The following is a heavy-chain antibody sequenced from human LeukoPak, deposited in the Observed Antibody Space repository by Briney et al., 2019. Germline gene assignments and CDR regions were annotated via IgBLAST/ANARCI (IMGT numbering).Heavy chain of an antibody. J-gene: IGHJ6*03. Sequence: PGGSLRLSCAASRFTFSAYWMSWVRQAPGKGLEWVANIKQDGSEKYYVDSVKGRFTISRDNAKNSLCLQMNSLRAEDTAVYYCARAGGVTTYPDYYINVWGKGTTVTVSS. CDR1: RFTFSAYW. D-gene: IGHD4-17*01. CDR2: IKQDGSEK. V-gene: IGHV3-7*01. CDR3: ARAGGVTTYPDYYINV.